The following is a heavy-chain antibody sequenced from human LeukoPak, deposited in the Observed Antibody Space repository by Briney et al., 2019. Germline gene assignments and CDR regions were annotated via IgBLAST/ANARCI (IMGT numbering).Heavy chain of an antibody. CDR1: GGSLSSYY. J-gene: IGHJ4*02. CDR2: IYYGGST. V-gene: IGHV4-59*01. CDR3: SGGNYGEGGNFVFDY. D-gene: IGHD4-17*01. Sequence: SETLSLTCTVSGGSLSSYYLRWIRQPPGKGLEWVAYIYYGGSTNYNPSFMSRVTISVDTTNNQFFLQLISVIGADTAVYYCSGGNYGEGGNFVFDYWGQGTLVTVSS.